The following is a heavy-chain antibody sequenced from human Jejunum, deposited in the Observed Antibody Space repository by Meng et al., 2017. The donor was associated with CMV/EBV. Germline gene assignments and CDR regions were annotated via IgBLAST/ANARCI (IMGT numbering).Heavy chain of an antibody. J-gene: IGHJ2*01. CDR3: ASIYGMPRAWYFDL. CDR1: GFTVSSNH. V-gene: IGHV3-53*01. CDR2: IYSDGNT. D-gene: IGHD2-2*01. Sequence: EVHLVESGGGLFRPGGSLRLSCAAFGFTVSSNHMSWVRQAPGKGLEWVSVIYSDGNTFYADSVKGRFTISRDNSENTLYLQMNNLRADDTAVYYCASIYGMPRAWYFDLWGRGTLVTVSS.